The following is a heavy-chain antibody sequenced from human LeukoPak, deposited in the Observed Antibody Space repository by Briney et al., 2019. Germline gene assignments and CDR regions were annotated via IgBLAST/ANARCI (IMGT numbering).Heavy chain of an antibody. CDR1: RFTFVAYA. D-gene: IGHD3-22*01. V-gene: IGHV3-30*19. Sequence: GRSVTLSCPVSRFTFVAYAIHWVRQAPGKGLEWVALISNSGSNKYHGNSVKGRFTHSRENSRNTLYLEMKSLRAEDTAVYYCAREGTYNDDSRCFSLWGQGTLLTVSS. J-gene: IGHJ4*02. CDR3: AREGTYNDDSRCFSL. CDR2: ISNSGSNK.